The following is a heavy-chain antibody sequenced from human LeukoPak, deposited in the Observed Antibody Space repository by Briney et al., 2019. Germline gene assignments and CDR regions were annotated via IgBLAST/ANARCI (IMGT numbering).Heavy chain of an antibody. D-gene: IGHD6-13*01. V-gene: IGHV4-34*01. J-gene: IGHJ4*02. CDR3: ARESTAAAGKRGLDY. CDR1: GGSFSGYY. CDR2: INHSGST. Sequence: SETLSLTCAVYGGSFSGYYWSWIRQPPGKGLEWIGEINHSGSTNYNPSLKSRVTISVDTSKNQFSLKLSSVTAADTAVYYCARESTAAAGKRGLDYWGQGTLVTVSS.